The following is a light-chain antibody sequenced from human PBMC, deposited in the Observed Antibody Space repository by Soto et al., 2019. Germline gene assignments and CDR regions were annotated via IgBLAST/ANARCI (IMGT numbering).Light chain of an antibody. CDR2: END. Sequence: QSVLTQPPSVSAAPGQKVTISCSGSSSNTGNNDVSWYQQLPGTAPKLLIYENDKRPSGIPDRFSGSKSGTSATLGITGLQPGDEADYYCATWDSSLSAGLFGTGTKVTVL. V-gene: IGLV1-51*02. CDR3: ATWDSSLSAGL. CDR1: SSNTGNND. J-gene: IGLJ1*01.